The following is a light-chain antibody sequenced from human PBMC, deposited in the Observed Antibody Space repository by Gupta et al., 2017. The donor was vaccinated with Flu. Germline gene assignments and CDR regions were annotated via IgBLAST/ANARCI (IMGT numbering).Light chain of an antibody. Sequence: DIVMTQSPDSLAVSLGERATINCKSSQSVLYSSNNKNYLAWYQQKPGQPPKLLIYWASTRESGVPDRFSGSGSGTDFTLTISSLQAEDVAVYYVQQYYSTPTWTFGQGTKVEIK. CDR2: WAS. CDR3: QQYYSTPTWT. CDR1: QSVLYSSNNKNY. J-gene: IGKJ1*01. V-gene: IGKV4-1*01.